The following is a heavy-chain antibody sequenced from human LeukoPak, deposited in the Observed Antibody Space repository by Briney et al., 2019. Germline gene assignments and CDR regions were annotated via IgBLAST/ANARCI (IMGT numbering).Heavy chain of an antibody. J-gene: IGHJ5*02. D-gene: IGHD6-19*01. CDR2: IYYSGST. V-gene: IGHV4-59*01. CDR1: GGSTSSYY. Sequence: PSETLSLTSTVSGGSTSSYYWSWIRQPPGKGLEWIGYIYYSGSTNYNPSLKSRVTISVDTSKNQFSLKLSSVTAADTAVYYCAREGGYSSGWKGDWFDPWGQGTLVTVSS. CDR3: AREGGYSSGWKGDWFDP.